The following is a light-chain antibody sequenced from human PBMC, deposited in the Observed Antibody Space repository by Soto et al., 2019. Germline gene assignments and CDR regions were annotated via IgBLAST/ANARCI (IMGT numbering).Light chain of an antibody. J-gene: IGLJ3*02. V-gene: IGLV4-69*01. CDR1: SGHSSYA. CDR3: QTWGTGPWV. CDR2: LNSDGSH. Sequence: QLVLTQSPSASASLGASVKLTCTLSSGHSSYAIAWHQQQPEKGPRYLMKLNSDGSHSKGDGIPDRFSGSSSGAERYLTISRLQYEDEADYYCQTWGTGPWVFGGGTKLTVL.